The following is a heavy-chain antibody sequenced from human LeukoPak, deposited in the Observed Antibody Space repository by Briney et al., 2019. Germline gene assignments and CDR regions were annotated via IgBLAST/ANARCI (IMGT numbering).Heavy chain of an antibody. Sequence: GASAKVSCKASGGTFSSYAISWVRQAPGQGLEWMGGIIPIFGTANYAQKFQGRVTITADESTSTAYMELSSLRSEDTAVYYCARVGAGDYYYYGMDVWGQGTTVTVSS. CDR2: IIPIFGTA. J-gene: IGHJ6*02. V-gene: IGHV1-69*13. D-gene: IGHD1-26*01. CDR1: GGTFSSYA. CDR3: ARVGAGDYYYYGMDV.